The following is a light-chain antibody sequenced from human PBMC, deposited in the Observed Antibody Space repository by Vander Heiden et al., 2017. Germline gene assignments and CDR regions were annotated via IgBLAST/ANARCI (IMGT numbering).Light chain of an antibody. CDR2: EVS. CDR3: SSFTSSGTVL. Sequence: QSALTQPASVSGSPGQSITISCTGTSSDVGGNKYVSWYQQHPGKAPKLMIYEVSNRPSGVSNRFSGSKSGNTASLTISGLQAEDEADYYCSSFTSSGTVLFGGGTKLTVL. CDR1: SSDVGGNKY. J-gene: IGLJ2*01. V-gene: IGLV2-14*01.